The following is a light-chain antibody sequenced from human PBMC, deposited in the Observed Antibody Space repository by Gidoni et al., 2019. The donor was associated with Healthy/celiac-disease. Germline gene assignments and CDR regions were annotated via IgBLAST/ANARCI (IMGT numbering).Light chain of an antibody. V-gene: IGKV3-15*01. Sequence: DIVMTQSPATLSVSPVESATLSCRASQSVSSNLAWYQQKPGQAPRLLLYGASTRATGIPARFSGSGSGTEFTLTISSLQSEDFAVYYCQQYNNWLALTFGGGTKVEIK. CDR3: QQYNNWLALT. J-gene: IGKJ4*01. CDR1: QSVSSN. CDR2: GAS.